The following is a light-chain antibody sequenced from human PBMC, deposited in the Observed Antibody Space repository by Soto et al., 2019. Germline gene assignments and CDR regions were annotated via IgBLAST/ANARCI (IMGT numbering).Light chain of an antibody. CDR1: QGISSA. CDR2: DAS. V-gene: IGKV1-13*02. J-gene: IGKJ2*01. Sequence: AIQLTQSPSSLSASVGDRVTITRRASQGISSALAWYQQKPGKAPKLLIYDASSLESGVPSRFSGSGSGTDFTLTISSLQPEDFATYYCQQFNSYRYTFGQGTKLEIK. CDR3: QQFNSYRYT.